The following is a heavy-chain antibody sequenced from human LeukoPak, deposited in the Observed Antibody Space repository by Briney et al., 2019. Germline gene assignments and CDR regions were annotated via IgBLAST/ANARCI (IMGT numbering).Heavy chain of an antibody. D-gene: IGHD3-16*01. J-gene: IGHJ5*02. CDR1: GYTFIGYY. V-gene: IGHV1-2*07. Sequence: ASVTVSCKTSGYTFIGYYMHWVRQAPGQGLEWMGWINPKNGGANYAPSFQGRVTITRDRSISTVYMELTRLTSDDTAVFYCARASFWESPINWFDPWGQGTLVTVSS. CDR3: ARASFWESPINWFDP. CDR2: INPKNGGA.